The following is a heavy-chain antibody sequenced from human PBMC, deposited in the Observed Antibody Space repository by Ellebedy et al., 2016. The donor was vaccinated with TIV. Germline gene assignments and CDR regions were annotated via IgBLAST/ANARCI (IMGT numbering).Heavy chain of an antibody. Sequence: AASVKVSCKASGYTFTDYYMHWVRQAPGQGLEWMGWINPNSGGTNSAQKFQGRVTMTRDTSTRTVYMELSSLRSEDTAVYYCARDSYDSSGFDCWGQGALVTVSS. CDR3: ARDSYDSSGFDC. J-gene: IGHJ4*02. CDR1: GYTFTDYY. D-gene: IGHD3-22*01. V-gene: IGHV1-2*02. CDR2: INPNSGGT.